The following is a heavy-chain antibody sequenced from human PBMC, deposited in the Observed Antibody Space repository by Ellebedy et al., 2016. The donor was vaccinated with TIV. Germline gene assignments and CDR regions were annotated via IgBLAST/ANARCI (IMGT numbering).Heavy chain of an antibody. CDR2: INPGGGGT. J-gene: IGHJ6*02. V-gene: IGHV1-46*01. CDR1: GYTFTNYY. CDR3: ARAPLSGVFYGMDV. D-gene: IGHD3-16*02. Sequence: AASVKVSCKASGYTFTNYYMNWVRQAPGQGLEWMGIINPGGGGTIYAQKFQGRVTMTRDTSTSTVYMELSSLSSEDTALYYCARAPLSGVFYGMDVWGQGTTVTVSS.